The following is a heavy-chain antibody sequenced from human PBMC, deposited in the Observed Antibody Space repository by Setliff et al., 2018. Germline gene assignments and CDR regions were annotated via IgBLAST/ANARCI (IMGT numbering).Heavy chain of an antibody. V-gene: IGHV3-21*01. D-gene: IGHD2-8*02. CDR3: ARGGCTGGVCYDVDS. Sequence: PGGSLGLSCAASGFTFSSFWMSWVRQTPGKGLEWVSSSSSTGRYTFYADSVKGRFTVSKDNAKNSLYLQMNSLRVEDTAVYYCARGGCTGGVCYDVDSWGQGTLVTVSS. CDR1: GFTFSSFW. J-gene: IGHJ5*01. CDR2: SSSTGRYT.